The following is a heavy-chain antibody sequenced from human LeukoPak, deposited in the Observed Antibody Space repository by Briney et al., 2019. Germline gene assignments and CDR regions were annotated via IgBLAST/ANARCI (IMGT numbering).Heavy chain of an antibody. CDR3: ARSPLEATYGDYEGSWFDP. CDR2: IYYSGST. CDR1: GGSISSGGYY. V-gene: IGHV4-31*03. J-gene: IGHJ5*02. D-gene: IGHD4-17*01. Sequence: SQTLSLICTVSGGSISSGGYYWSWIRQHPGKGLEWIGYIYYSGSTYYNPSLKSRVTISVDTSKNQFSLKLSSVTAADTAVYYCARSPLEATYGDYEGSWFDPWGQGTLVTVSS.